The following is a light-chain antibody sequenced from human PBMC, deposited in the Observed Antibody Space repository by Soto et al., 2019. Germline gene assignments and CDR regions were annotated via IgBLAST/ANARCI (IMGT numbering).Light chain of an antibody. V-gene: IGLV1-44*01. CDR3: ATWDDSLNGPV. Sequence: QAVLTQPPSASGTPGQRVTISCSGSSSNIGSNTINWYQQLPGTAPKLLIYTNNQRPSGVPDRFSGSKSDTSASLAIRGLQSEDEADYYCATWDDSLNGPVFGGGTKVTVL. J-gene: IGLJ2*01. CDR1: SSNIGSNT. CDR2: TNN.